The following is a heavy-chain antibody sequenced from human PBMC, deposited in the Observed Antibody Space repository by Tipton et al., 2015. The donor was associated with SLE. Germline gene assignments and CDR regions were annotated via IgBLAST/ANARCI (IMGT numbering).Heavy chain of an antibody. CDR3: ARVELRFLEWLLRD. D-gene: IGHD3-3*01. J-gene: IGHJ4*02. Sequence: SLRLSCAASGFTFSSYSMNWVRQAPGKGLEWVSAISGSGGSTYYADSVKGRFTISRDNSKNTLYLQMNSLRAEDTAVYYCARVELRFLEWLLRDWGQGTLVTVSS. CDR2: ISGSGGST. CDR1: GFTFSSYS. V-gene: IGHV3-23*01.